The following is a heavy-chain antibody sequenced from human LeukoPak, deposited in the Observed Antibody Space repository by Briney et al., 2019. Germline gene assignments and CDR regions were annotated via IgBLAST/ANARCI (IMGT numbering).Heavy chain of an antibody. V-gene: IGHV4-34*01. J-gene: IGHJ4*02. D-gene: IGHD2-2*01. CDR3: ARLPLRYCSSTSCPDY. CDR2: INHSGST. Sequence: PSETLSLTCAVYGGSFSGYYWSWIRPPPGKGLEWIGEINHSGSTNYNPSLKSRVTISVGTSKNQFSLKLSSVTAADTAVYYCARLPLRYCSSTSCPDYWGQGTLVTVSS. CDR1: GGSFSGYY.